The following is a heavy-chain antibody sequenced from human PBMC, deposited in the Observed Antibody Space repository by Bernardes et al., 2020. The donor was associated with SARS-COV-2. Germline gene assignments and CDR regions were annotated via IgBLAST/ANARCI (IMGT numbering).Heavy chain of an antibody. CDR3: ASTYYDFWSGYYPSYYYYYMDV. V-gene: IGHV1-2*02. Sequence: ASMKVSCKASGYTFTGYYMHWVRQAPGQGLEWMGWINPNSGGTNYAQKFQGRVTMTRDTSISTAYMELSRLRSDDTAVYYCASTYYDFWSGYYPSYYYYYMDVWGKGTTVTVSS. J-gene: IGHJ6*03. D-gene: IGHD3-3*01. CDR2: INPNSGGT. CDR1: GYTFTGYY.